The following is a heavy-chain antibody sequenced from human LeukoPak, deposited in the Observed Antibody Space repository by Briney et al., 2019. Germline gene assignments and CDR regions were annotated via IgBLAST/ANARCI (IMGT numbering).Heavy chain of an antibody. Sequence: SETLSLTCAVYGGSFSGYYWSWIRRPPGKGLEWIGEINHSGITNYNPSLKSRVTISVDTSKSQFSLMLSFVTAADTAVYYCARAGDRSGYYHQLLDSWGQGTLVTVSS. CDR3: ARAGDRSGYYHQLLDS. CDR1: GGSFSGYY. J-gene: IGHJ4*02. CDR2: INHSGIT. D-gene: IGHD3-22*01. V-gene: IGHV4-34*01.